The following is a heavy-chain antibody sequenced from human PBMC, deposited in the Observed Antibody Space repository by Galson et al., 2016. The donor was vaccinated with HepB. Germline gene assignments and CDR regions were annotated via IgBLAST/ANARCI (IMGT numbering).Heavy chain of an antibody. V-gene: IGHV4-59*01. CDR2: IYYSGST. CDR1: GGSLSSYF. D-gene: IGHD3-16*01. J-gene: IGHJ6*02. CDR3: ARGLGFYYDMDV. Sequence: SETLSLTCTVSGGSLSSYFWSWTRQPPGKGLEWIGYIYYSGSTYYSPSLESRVTISVDTSKNQFSLKLTSVTAADTAVYFCARGLGFYYDMDVWGQGSLVTVSS.